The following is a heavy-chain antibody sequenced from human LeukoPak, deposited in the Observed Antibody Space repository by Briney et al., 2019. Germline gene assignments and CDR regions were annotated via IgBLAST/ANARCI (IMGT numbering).Heavy chain of an antibody. CDR3: ARDRGGGSGWYIFDR. J-gene: IGHJ4*02. CDR2: ISSSSSTI. CDR1: GFTFSSYG. Sequence: GGSLRLSCAASGFTFSSYGMHWVRQAPGKGLEWVSYISSSSSTIYYADSVKGRFTISRDNAKNSLYLQLNSLRVEDTAVYYCARDRGGGSGWYIFDRWGQGTLVTVSS. D-gene: IGHD6-19*01. V-gene: IGHV3-48*04.